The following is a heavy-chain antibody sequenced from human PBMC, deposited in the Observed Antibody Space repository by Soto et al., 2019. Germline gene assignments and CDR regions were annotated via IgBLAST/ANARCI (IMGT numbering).Heavy chain of an antibody. D-gene: IGHD2-21*02. CDR1: GYTFTDHS. CDR3: ALEMSAIPYFQY. Sequence: QVHLVQSGAEVKKPGASVKVSCKTSGYTFTDHSLHWVRQAPGQGLEWMGWINPHSGVTVSAEDFEGRVTMPRDTSINTAYVELGWLRSDDTATYYCALEMSAIPYFQYWGQGTLLTVSS. CDR2: INPHSGVT. J-gene: IGHJ1*01. V-gene: IGHV1-2*02.